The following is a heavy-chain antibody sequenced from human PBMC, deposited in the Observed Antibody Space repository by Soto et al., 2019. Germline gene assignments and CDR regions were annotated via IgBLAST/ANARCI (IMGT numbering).Heavy chain of an antibody. V-gene: IGHV4-61*01. J-gene: IGHJ5*02. D-gene: IGHD3-10*01. CDR3: ARGQGVRGVIMRTFPWFDP. Sequence: PSETLSLTCTVSGGSVSSGSYYWSWIRQPPGKGLEWIGYIYYSGSTNYNPSLKSRVTISVDTSKNQFSLKLSSVTAADTAVYYCARGQGVRGVIMRTFPWFDPWGQGTLVTVSS. CDR1: GGSVSSGSYY. CDR2: IYYSGST.